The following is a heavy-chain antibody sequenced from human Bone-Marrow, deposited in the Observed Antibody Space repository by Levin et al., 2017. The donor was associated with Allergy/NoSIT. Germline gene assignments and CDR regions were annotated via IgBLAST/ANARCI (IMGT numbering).Heavy chain of an antibody. J-gene: IGHJ4*02. D-gene: IGHD3-10*01. CDR2: IKQDGSEQ. CDR1: GFTFSSSW. Sequence: GGSLRLSCAASGFTFSSSWMSWVRQAPGKGLGWVANIKQDGSEQYYVGSVKGRFTISRDNAKNSLFLQMNSLRAEDTAVYYCARDRRWGGNFYKQAVNFDYWGQGTLVTVSS. V-gene: IGHV3-7*01. CDR3: ARDRRWGGNFYKQAVNFDY.